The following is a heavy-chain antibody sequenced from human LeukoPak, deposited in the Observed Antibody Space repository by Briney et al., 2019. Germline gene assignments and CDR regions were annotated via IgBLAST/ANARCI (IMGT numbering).Heavy chain of an antibody. D-gene: IGHD6-13*01. V-gene: IGHV4-39*07. CDR1: GGSISSSSYY. J-gene: IGHJ4*02. CDR3: ARDFLRQQLVVFDY. CDR2: IYYSGST. Sequence: SETLSLTCTVSGGSISSSSYYWGWIRQPPGKGLEWIGSIYYSGSTYYNPSLKSRVTISVDTSKNQFSLKLSSVTAADTAVYYCARDFLRQQLVVFDYWGQGTLVTVSS.